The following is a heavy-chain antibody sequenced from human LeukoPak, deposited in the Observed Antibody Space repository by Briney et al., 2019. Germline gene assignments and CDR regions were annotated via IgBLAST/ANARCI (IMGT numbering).Heavy chain of an antibody. J-gene: IGHJ6*03. Sequence: ASVKVSCKASGYTFTSYDINWVRQATGQGLEWMGWMNPNSGNTGYAQKFQGRVTMTRNTSISTAYMELSSLRSEDTAVYYCARGSVTMVRGVPYYYYYYVDVWGKGTTVTVSS. CDR1: GYTFTSYD. CDR3: ARGSVTMVRGVPYYYYYYVDV. D-gene: IGHD3-10*01. CDR2: MNPNSGNT. V-gene: IGHV1-8*01.